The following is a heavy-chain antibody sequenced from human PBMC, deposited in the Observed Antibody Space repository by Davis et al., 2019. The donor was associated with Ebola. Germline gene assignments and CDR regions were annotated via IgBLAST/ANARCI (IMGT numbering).Heavy chain of an antibody. V-gene: IGHV4-59*01. CDR3: ARVVLLPDAPNWFDP. Sequence: SETLSLTCAVYGGSITSYYWSWIRQPPGKGLEWIGYIYYSGSTNYNPSLKSRVTISVDTSKNQFSLKLSSVTAADTAVYYCARVVLLPDAPNWFDPWGQGTLVTVSS. CDR2: IYYSGST. CDR1: GGSITSYY. J-gene: IGHJ5*02. D-gene: IGHD2-2*01.